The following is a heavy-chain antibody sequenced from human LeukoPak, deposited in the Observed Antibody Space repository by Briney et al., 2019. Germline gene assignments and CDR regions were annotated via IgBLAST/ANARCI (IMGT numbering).Heavy chain of an antibody. CDR2: INPNSGGT. CDR1: GYTFTGYY. V-gene: IGHV1-2*02. J-gene: IGHJ4*02. Sequence: GASVKVSCKASGYTFTGYYMHWVRQAPGQGLEWMGWINPNSGGTNYAQKFQGRVTMTRDTSISTAYMELSRLRSDDTAVYYCARDFFEIPKYYFDYWGQGTLVTVSS. CDR3: ARDFFEIPKYYFDY. D-gene: IGHD3-3*01.